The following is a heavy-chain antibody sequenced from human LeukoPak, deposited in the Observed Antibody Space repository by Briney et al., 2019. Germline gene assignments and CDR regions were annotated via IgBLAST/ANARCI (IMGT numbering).Heavy chain of an antibody. CDR2: IYSGGST. J-gene: IGHJ6*02. CDR3: ARDYTLDYGMDV. CDR1: GFTLGNYW. Sequence: GGSLRLSCAASGFTLGNYWMHWVRHAPGKGLVWVSVIYSGGSTYYADSVKGRFTISRDNSKNTLYLQMNSLRADDTAVYYCARDYTLDYGMDVWGQGTTVTVSS. V-gene: IGHV3-53*01.